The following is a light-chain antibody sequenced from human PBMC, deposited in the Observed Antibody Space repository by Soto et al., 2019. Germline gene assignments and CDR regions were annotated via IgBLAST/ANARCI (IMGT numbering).Light chain of an antibody. V-gene: IGLV7-46*01. CDR1: TGAVTSGHY. CDR3: LLSYSGARPYV. CDR2: DTS. J-gene: IGLJ1*01. Sequence: QAGVTQDPALTFSPGGTVTLTCVSSTGAVTSGHYPYWFQQKPGQAPRTLIYDTSKKHFWTPARFSGSLLGGKAALTLSGAQPEDEADYYCLLSYSGARPYVFGSGTKVTVL.